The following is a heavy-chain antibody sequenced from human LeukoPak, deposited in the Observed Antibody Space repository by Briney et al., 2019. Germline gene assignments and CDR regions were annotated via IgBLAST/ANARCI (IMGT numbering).Heavy chain of an antibody. CDR3: ARGPRNHRLIYYGSGEDGFDP. CDR1: GYTFTSYD. V-gene: IGHV1-8*01. J-gene: IGHJ5*02. D-gene: IGHD3-10*01. CDR2: MNPNSGNT. Sequence: ASVKVSCKASGYTFTSYDINWVRQATGQGLEWMGWMNPNSGNTGYAQKFQGRVTMTRNTSISTAYMELSSLRSEDTAVYYCARGPRNHRLIYYGSGEDGFDPWGQGTLVTVSS.